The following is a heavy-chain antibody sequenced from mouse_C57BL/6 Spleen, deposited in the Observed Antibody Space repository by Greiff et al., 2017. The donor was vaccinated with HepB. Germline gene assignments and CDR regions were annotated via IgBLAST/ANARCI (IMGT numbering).Heavy chain of an antibody. CDR1: GFTFSDYY. D-gene: IGHD2-2*01. V-gene: IGHV5-12*01. Sequence: EVQLVESGGGLVQPGGSLKLSCAASGFTFSDYYMYWVRQTPEKRLEWVAYISNGGGSTYYPDTVKGRFTISRDNAKNTLYLQMSRLKSEDTAMYYCARHGGYYRYVDVWGTGTTVTVSS. CDR3: ARHGGYYRYVDV. CDR2: ISNGGGST. J-gene: IGHJ1*03.